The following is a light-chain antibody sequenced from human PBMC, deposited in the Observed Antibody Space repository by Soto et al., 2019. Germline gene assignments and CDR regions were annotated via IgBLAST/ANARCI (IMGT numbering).Light chain of an antibody. CDR3: SSFTSSTTYV. V-gene: IGLV2-14*01. CDR1: SSDVGNYNY. Sequence: QSVLTQSASVSGSPGQSITISCTGTSSDVGNYNYVSWYQQHPGEVPKLIIFNVNNRPSGVSNRFSGSKSGNTASLTISGLQAEDEAAYYCSSFTSSTTYVFGTGTKVTVL. CDR2: NVN. J-gene: IGLJ1*01.